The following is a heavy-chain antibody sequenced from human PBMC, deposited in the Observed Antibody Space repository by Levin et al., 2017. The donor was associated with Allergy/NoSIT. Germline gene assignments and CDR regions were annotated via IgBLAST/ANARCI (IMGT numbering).Heavy chain of an antibody. J-gene: IGHJ4*02. CDR1: GGAFSTDA. CDR3: ARRDGYSGNYSPFDH. D-gene: IGHD1-26*01. V-gene: IGHV1-69*13. Sequence: SVKVSCKASGGAFSTDAISWVRQAPGQGLEWMGGVIPIFERTNLAQNFQGRVTITADEATSTAYMELRSLRSDDTAMYYCARRDGYSGNYSPFDHWGQGTLVTVSS. CDR2: VIPIFERT.